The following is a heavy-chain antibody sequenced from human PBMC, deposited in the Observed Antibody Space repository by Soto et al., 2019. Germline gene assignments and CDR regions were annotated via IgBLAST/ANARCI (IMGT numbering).Heavy chain of an antibody. Sequence: ASVQVSCTASGGTFSSYAISWVRQAPGQGLELMGWINPNSGGTNYAQKFQGWVPMPRDTSIRTAYMELSRMRSEDTDVSHWARGATWDRYWRRTSPVGYGVYLDDWGQGTLGTV. V-gene: IGHV1-2*04. J-gene: IGHJ4*02. CDR3: ARGATWDRYWRRTSPVGYGVYLDD. CDR2: INPNSGGT. D-gene: IGHD2-2*01. CDR1: GGTFSSYA.